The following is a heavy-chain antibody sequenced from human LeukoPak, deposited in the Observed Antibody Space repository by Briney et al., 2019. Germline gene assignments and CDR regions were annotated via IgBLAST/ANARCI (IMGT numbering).Heavy chain of an antibody. V-gene: IGHV3-33*01. CDR3: ARDPGYCSSTSCYVYWYFDL. Sequence: GRSLRLSCASSGFTFSRYGMHWVRQAPGKGREWVAVIWYEGWNKYYADSVKGGFTISRDNSKTTLYLQMNSMSSGDTAVYYCARDPGYCSSTSCYVYWYFDLWGRGTLVTVSS. CDR1: GFTFSRYG. D-gene: IGHD2-2*01. J-gene: IGHJ2*01. CDR2: IWYEGWNK.